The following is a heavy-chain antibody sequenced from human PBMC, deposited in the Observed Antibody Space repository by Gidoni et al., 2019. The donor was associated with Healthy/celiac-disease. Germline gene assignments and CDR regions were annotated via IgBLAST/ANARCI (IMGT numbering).Heavy chain of an antibody. J-gene: IGHJ3*02. CDR1: GFTFDDYA. CDR3: AKDASDSSRDAFDI. Sequence: EVQLVESGGGLVQPGRSLRLSCAASGFTFDDYAMHWVRQAPGKGLEWVSGISWNSGSIGYADSVKGRFTISRDNAKNSLYLQMNSLRAEDTALYYCAKDASDSSRDAFDIWGQGTMVTVSS. V-gene: IGHV3-9*01. D-gene: IGHD6-13*01. CDR2: ISWNSGSI.